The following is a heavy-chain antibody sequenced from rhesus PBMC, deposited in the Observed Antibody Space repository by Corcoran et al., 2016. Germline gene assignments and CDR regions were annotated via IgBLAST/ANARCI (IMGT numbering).Heavy chain of an antibody. V-gene: IGHV3-30*01. CDR2: IKNKADGGTA. J-gene: IGHJ4*01. CDR1: GFTFSNVW. CDR3: TTETVSFDY. D-gene: IGHD5-12*01. Sequence: EVQLVESGGGLVQPGGSLRLSCAASGFTFSNVWMNWVRQAPGKGLEWVARIKNKADGGTADYAASVKGRFTISRDDSKNTLYLQMNSLKTEDTAVYYCTTETVSFDYWGQGVLVTVSS.